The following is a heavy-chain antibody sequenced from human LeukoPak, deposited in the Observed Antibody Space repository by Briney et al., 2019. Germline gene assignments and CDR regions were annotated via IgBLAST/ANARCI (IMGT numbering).Heavy chain of an antibody. D-gene: IGHD3-9*01. V-gene: IGHV3-21*01. J-gene: IGHJ4*02. CDR1: GFTFNTYT. CDR3: ARTYYDILTGYNPYFDY. Sequence: PGGSLRLSCAASGFTFNTYTMNWVRQAPGKGLEWVSSITASSTAIYSADSVKGRFTISRDNAKKFLYLQMNSLRAEDTAVYYCARTYYDILTGYNPYFDYWGQGILVTVSS. CDR2: ITASSTAI.